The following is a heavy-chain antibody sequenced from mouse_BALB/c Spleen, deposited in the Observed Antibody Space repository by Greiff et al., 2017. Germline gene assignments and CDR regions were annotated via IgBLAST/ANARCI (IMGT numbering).Heavy chain of an antibody. CDR3: TRGREAMDY. V-gene: IGHV1-69*02. Sequence: VQLQQPGAELVRPGASVKLSCKASGYTFTSYWINWVKQRPGQGLEWIGNIYPSDSYTNYNQKFKDKATLTVDKSSSTAYMQLSSPTSEDSAVHYCTRGREAMDYWGQGTSVTVSS. CDR2: IYPSDSYT. J-gene: IGHJ4*01. CDR1: GYTFTSYW.